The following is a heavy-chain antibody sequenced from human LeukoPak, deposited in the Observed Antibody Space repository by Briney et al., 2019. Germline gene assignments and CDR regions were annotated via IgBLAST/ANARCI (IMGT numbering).Heavy chain of an antibody. V-gene: IGHV4-59*08. J-gene: IGHJ3*02. D-gene: IGHD6-19*01. CDR2: IYYSGST. CDR3: ARPYSSGWYGAFDI. Sequence: SETLSLNCTVSGGSISSYYWSWIRQPPGKGLEWIGYIYYSGSTNYNPSLKSRVTISVDTSKNQFSLKLSSVTAADTAVYYCARPYSSGWYGAFDIWGHGTMVTVSS. CDR1: GGSISSYY.